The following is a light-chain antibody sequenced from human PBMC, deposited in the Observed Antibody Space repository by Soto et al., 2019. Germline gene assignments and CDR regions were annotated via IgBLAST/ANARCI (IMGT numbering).Light chain of an antibody. CDR1: QDISNF. CDR3: LQHKSYPRT. J-gene: IGKJ1*01. Sequence: DIQITQSPSDMSASVGYRVTITFRTSQDISNFLVLFQQRPGQVPKRLMYSANRLESGVPSRFSGSGSGTEFTLTISSLQPEDFAIYYCLQHKSYPRTFGQGTKVDIK. V-gene: IGKV1-17*03. CDR2: SAN.